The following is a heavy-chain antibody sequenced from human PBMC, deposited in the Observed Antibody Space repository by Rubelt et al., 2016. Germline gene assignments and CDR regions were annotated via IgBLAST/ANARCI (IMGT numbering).Heavy chain of an antibody. Sequence: QVQLVESGGGVVQPGRSLRLSCAASGFTFSSYAMHWVRQAPGKGLEWVAVISYDGSNKYYADSVKGRFTISRDNSKNTLYLQMNSLGAEDTAVYYCARRAAYVGGEDCWGQGALVTVSS. D-gene: IGHD3-16*01. CDR2: ISYDGSNK. CDR1: GFTFSSYA. V-gene: IGHV3-30*04. J-gene: IGHJ4*02. CDR3: ARRAAYVGGEDC.